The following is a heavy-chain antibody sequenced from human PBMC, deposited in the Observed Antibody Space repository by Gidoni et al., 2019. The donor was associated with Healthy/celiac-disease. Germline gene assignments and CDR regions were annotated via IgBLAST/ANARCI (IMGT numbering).Heavy chain of an antibody. CDR1: GFTFDDYA. Sequence: EVQVVESGGGLVQPGRSLRLSCAASGFTFDDYAMHWVRQAPGKGLGWVSSISWNSNSIDYADSVKGRFPISRDNAKNSLYLQMNSLRPEDTALYYCAKSGWELLLGRAFDYWGQGTLVTVSS. D-gene: IGHD1-26*01. CDR2: ISWNSNSI. J-gene: IGHJ4*02. CDR3: AKSGWELLLGRAFDY. V-gene: IGHV3-9*01.